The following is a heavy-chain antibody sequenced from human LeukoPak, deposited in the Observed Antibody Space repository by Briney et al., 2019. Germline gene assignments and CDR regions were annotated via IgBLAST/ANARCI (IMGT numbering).Heavy chain of an antibody. CDR3: AKDSGTYYDFWSGHYGMDV. CDR2: ISYDGSNK. J-gene: IGHJ6*02. D-gene: IGHD3-3*01. Sequence: GGSLRLSCAASGFTFSSYGMHWVRQAPGKGLEWVAVISYDGSNKYYADSVKGRFTTSRDNSKNTLYLQMNSLRAEDTAVYYCAKDSGTYYDFWSGHYGMDVWGQGTTVTVSS. CDR1: GFTFSSYG. V-gene: IGHV3-30*18.